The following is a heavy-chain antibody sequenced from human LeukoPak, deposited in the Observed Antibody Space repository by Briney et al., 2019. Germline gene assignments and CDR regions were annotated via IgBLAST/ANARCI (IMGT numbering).Heavy chain of an antibody. CDR1: GSTFSSYG. CDR3: AKDGLMTTVTNFDY. Sequence: GGSLRLSCAASGSTFSSYGMHWVRQAPGKGLEWVAVISYDGSNKYYADSVKGRFTISRDNSKNTLYLQMNSLRAEDTAVYYCAKDGLMTTVTNFDYWGQGTLVTVSS. J-gene: IGHJ4*02. CDR2: ISYDGSNK. V-gene: IGHV3-30*18. D-gene: IGHD4-17*01.